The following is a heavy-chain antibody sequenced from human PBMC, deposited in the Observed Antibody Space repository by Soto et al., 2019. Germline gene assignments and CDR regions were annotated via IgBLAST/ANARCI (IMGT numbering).Heavy chain of an antibody. Sequence: SETLSLTCAVSGGSIISSNWWSWVRQPPGKGLEWIGEIYHSGSTNYNPSLKSRVTISVDKSKNQFSLKLSSVTAADTAVYYCARGVSGYSAYFDYWGQGTLVTVSS. CDR1: GGSIISSNW. V-gene: IGHV4-4*02. J-gene: IGHJ4*02. CDR2: IYHSGST. D-gene: IGHD5-12*01. CDR3: ARGVSGYSAYFDY.